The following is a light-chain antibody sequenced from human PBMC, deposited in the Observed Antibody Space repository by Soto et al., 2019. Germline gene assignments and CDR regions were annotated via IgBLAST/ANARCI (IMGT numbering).Light chain of an antibody. J-gene: IGKJ5*01. CDR1: QSVQTW. Sequence: QVTPSPSTPSVSAGDRVSITCRASQSVQTWLAWFQQKPGKAPKLLIYKATTLETGVPSRFSGSGSETEFTLTISSLEPEDVAVYYCQQRKNWQVTFGEGTRLAI. CDR3: QQRKNWQVT. CDR2: KAT. V-gene: IGKV1-5*03.